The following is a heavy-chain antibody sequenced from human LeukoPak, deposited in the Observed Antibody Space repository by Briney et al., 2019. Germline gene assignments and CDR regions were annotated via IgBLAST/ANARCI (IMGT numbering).Heavy chain of an antibody. D-gene: IGHD6-19*01. CDR1: GFTFSSYW. V-gene: IGHV3-7*03. CDR2: IKQDGSEK. J-gene: IGHJ4*02. Sequence: GSLRLSCAASGFTFSSYWMSWVRQAPGKGLEWVANIKQDGSEKYYVDSVKGRFTISRDNAKNSLYLQMNSLRAEDTALYYCAKDIEQWLVGIDYWGQGTLVTVSS. CDR3: AKDIEQWLVGIDY.